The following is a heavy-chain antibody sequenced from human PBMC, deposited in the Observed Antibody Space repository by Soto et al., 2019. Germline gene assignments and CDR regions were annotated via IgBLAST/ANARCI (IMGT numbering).Heavy chain of an antibody. Sequence: ASVKVSCKASGFTFSNYGLNWVRQAPGQGLEWMGWVSADNGHTNYAQNLQGRVSMTTDTSTSTAYMELRGLTFDDTAVYYCARAIESVTAKHFFYYYAMDVWRQGTTVTVSS. CDR2: VSADNGHT. CDR3: ARAIESVTAKHFFYYYAMDV. CDR1: GFTFSNYG. J-gene: IGHJ6*02. V-gene: IGHV1-18*01. D-gene: IGHD2-8*01.